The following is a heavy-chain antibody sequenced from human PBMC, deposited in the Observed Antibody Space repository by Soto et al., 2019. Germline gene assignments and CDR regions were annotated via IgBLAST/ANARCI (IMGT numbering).Heavy chain of an antibody. V-gene: IGHV2-5*02. CDR2: IYWDDDK. J-gene: IGHJ6*02. D-gene: IGHD3-9*01. CDR3: AHSDHSRTGSPLVDYYYGMDV. CDR1: GFSLSTRGGG. Sequence: GSGPTLVNPTHPLTLTCTFSGFSLSTRGGGVGWIRQPPGKALEWLALIYWDDDKRYSPSLKSRLTITKDTSKHQVVLTMTNMDPVDTATYYCAHSDHSRTGSPLVDYYYGMDVWGQGTTVTVSS.